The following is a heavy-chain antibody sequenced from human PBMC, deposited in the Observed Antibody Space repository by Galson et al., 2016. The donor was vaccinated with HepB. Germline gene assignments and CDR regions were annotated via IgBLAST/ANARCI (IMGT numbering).Heavy chain of an antibody. CDR2: MHYTGTT. J-gene: IGHJ4*02. CDR3: ARETIFGARD. Sequence: TLSLTCTVSGASISTGDYYLSWIRQPPGKGLEWMGYMHYTGTTFYKPSLQSRLVMSVDTSKNQFSLNVTFVTAADTAVYYCARETIFGARDWGQGALVIVSS. D-gene: IGHD3-3*01. CDR1: GASISTGDYY. V-gene: IGHV4-30-4*01.